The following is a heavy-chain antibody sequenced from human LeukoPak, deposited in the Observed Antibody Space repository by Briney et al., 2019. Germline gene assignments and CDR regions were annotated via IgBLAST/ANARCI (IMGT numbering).Heavy chain of an antibody. CDR2: ISSSSSYI. Sequence: GGSLRLSCAASGFTFSSYSMNWVRQAPGKGLEWVSSISSSSSYIYYADSVKGRFTIPRDNAKNSLYLQMNSLRAEDTAVYYCARALYSSGWYPDYWGQGTLVTVSS. CDR3: ARALYSSGWYPDY. D-gene: IGHD6-19*01. CDR1: GFTFSSYS. V-gene: IGHV3-21*01. J-gene: IGHJ4*02.